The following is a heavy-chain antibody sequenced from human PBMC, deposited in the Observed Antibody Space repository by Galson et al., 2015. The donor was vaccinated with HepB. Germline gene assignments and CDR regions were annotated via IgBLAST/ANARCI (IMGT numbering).Heavy chain of an antibody. D-gene: IGHD1-20*01. V-gene: IGHV3-30*18. CDR2: ISYDGSNK. CDR1: GFTFSSYG. Sequence: SLRLSCAASGFTFSSYGMHWVRQAPGKGLEWVAVISYDGSNKYYADSVKGRFTISRDNSKNTLYLQMNSLRAEDTAVYYCAKAPSSYNWNDALPDYWGQGTLVTVSS. CDR3: AKAPSSYNWNDALPDY. J-gene: IGHJ4*02.